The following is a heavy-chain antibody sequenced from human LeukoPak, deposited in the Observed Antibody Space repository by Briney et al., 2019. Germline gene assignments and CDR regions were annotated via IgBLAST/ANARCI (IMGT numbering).Heavy chain of an antibody. D-gene: IGHD6-19*01. J-gene: IGHJ5*02. V-gene: IGHV3-30*18. CDR3: AKYMSSGS. CDR1: GFTFSSYG. CDR2: ISYDGSNK. Sequence: PGRSLRLSCAASGFTFSSYGMHWVRQAPGKGLEWGAVISYDGSNKYYADSVKGRFTISRDNTNNTLSLLMNSLRAEDTAVYYCAKYMSSGSWGQGTLVTVSS.